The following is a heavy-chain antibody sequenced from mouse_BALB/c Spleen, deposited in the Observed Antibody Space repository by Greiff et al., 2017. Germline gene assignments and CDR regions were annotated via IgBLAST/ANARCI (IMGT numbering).Heavy chain of an antibody. Sequence: EVNLVESGGGLVQPGGSRKLSCAASGFTFSSFGMHWVRQAPEKGLEWVAYISSGSSTIYYADTVKGRFTISRDNPKNTLFLQMTSLRSEDTAMYYCARGGGNYSYYFDYWGQGTTLTVSS. CDR1: GFTFSSFG. J-gene: IGHJ2*01. CDR3: ARGGGNYSYYFDY. V-gene: IGHV5-17*02. CDR2: ISSGSSTI. D-gene: IGHD2-1*01.